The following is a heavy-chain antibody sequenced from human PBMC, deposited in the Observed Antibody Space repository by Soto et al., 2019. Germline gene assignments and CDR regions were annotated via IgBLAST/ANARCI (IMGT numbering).Heavy chain of an antibody. CDR1: GYTFTSYA. J-gene: IGHJ4*02. V-gene: IGHV1-3*01. D-gene: IGHD3-10*01. CDR3: ARVDHYYGSGTRYDY. CDR2: INAGNGNT. Sequence: QVQLVQSGAEVKKPGASVKVSCKASGYTFTSYAMHWVRQAPGQRLEWMGWINAGNGNTKYSQKFQGRVTITRDTSASTAYMELSSLRSEDTAVYDCARVDHYYGSGTRYDYWGQGTLVTVSS.